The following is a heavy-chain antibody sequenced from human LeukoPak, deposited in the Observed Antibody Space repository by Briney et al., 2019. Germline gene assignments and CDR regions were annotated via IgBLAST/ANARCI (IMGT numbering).Heavy chain of an antibody. D-gene: IGHD1-1*01. CDR3: ARRLERRISYYYYGMDV. Sequence: GRSLRLSCAASGFTFSSYGMHWVRQAPGKGLEWVAVIWYDGSNKYYADSVKGRFTISRDNSKNTLYPQMNSLRAEDTAVYYCARRLERRISYYYYGMDVWGKGTTVTVSS. V-gene: IGHV3-33*01. J-gene: IGHJ6*04. CDR2: IWYDGSNK. CDR1: GFTFSSYG.